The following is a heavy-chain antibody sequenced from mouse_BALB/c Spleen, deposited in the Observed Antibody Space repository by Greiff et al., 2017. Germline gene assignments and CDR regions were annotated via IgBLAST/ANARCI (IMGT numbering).Heavy chain of an antibody. Sequence: EVQGVESGPELVKPGASVKISCKASGYSFTGYFMNWVKQSHGKSLEWIGRINPYNGDTFYNQKFKGKATLTVDKSSSTAHMELLSLTSEDSAVYYCQLRYDENYYAMDYWGQGTSVTVSS. D-gene: IGHD2-14*01. V-gene: IGHV1-37*01. J-gene: IGHJ4*01. CDR2: INPYNGDT. CDR3: QLRYDENYYAMDY. CDR1: GYSFTGYF.